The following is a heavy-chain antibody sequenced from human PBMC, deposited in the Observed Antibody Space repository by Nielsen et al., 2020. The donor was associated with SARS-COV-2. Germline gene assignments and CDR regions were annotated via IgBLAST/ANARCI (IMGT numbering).Heavy chain of an antibody. D-gene: IGHD3-3*01. CDR2: IYYSGST. J-gene: IGHJ6*02. CDR1: GGSISSGVYY. Sequence: SETLSLTCTVSGGSISSGVYYWSWIRQHPGKGLEWIGYIYYSGSTYYNPSFKSRVTISVDTSKNQFSLKLSSVTAADTAVYYCASPYYDFWSGYYGYYYYGMDVWGQGTTVTVSS. V-gene: IGHV4-30-4*08. CDR3: ASPYYDFWSGYYGYYYYGMDV.